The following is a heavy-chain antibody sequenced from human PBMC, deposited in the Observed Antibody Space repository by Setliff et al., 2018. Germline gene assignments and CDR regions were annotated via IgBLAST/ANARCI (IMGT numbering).Heavy chain of an antibody. D-gene: IGHD3-22*01. J-gene: IGHJ4*02. CDR1: GFTFSNAW. CDR3: TTDRGYYDSSGYYEY. V-gene: IGHV3-15*01. CDR2: IKSKTDGGTT. Sequence: GGSLRLSCAASGFTFSNAWMSWVRQAPGKGLEWVGRIKSKTDGGTTDYAAPVKGRFTISRDDSKNTLYLQMNSLKTEDTAVYYCTTDRGYYDSSGYYEYWGQGTLVTVS.